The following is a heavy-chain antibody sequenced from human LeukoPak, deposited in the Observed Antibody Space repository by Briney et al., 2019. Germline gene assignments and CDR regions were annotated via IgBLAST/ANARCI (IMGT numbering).Heavy chain of an antibody. Sequence: GESLKISCKGSGYTFHSYWIAWVRQMPGKGLEWMGIIYPGDSDTRYSPSFQGQVTISADKSIRTAYLQWSSLKASDTAMYYCATSPVITPDYFDYWGQGTLVTVSS. CDR1: GYTFHSYW. V-gene: IGHV5-51*01. J-gene: IGHJ4*02. CDR2: IYPGDSDT. CDR3: ATSPVITPDYFDY. D-gene: IGHD3-10*01.